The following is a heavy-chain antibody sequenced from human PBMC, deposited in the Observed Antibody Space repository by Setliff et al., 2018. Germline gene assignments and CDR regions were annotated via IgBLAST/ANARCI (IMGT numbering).Heavy chain of an antibody. J-gene: IGHJ5*02. V-gene: IGHV1-69*13. Sequence: SVKVSCKASGGTFSSYVISWVREAPGQGLEWMGGIIPMFGTNYAQKLQGRVTITADESTSTAYMELSSLGSEDTAVYYCARDGISWLNWLDPWGQGTPGTVSS. CDR1: GGTFSSYV. CDR2: IIPMFGT. CDR3: ARDGISWLNWLDP. D-gene: IGHD6-13*01.